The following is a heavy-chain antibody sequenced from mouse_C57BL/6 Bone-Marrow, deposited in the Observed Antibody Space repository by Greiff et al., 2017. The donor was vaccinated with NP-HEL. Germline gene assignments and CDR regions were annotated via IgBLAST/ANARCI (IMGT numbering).Heavy chain of an antibody. J-gene: IGHJ4*01. CDR2: IYPRSGNT. CDR1: GYTFTSYG. CDR3: AKGSSYLYYYAMDY. V-gene: IGHV1-81*01. D-gene: IGHD1-1*01. Sequence: VQLQQSGAELARPGASVKLSCKASGYTFTSYGISWVKQRTGQGLEWIGEIYPRSGNTYYNEKFKGKATLTADKSSSTAYMELRSLTSEDSAVYFCAKGSSYLYYYAMDYWGQGTSVTVSS.